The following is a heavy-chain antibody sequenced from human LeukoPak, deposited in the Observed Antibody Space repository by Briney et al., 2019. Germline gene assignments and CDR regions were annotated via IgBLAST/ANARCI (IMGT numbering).Heavy chain of an antibody. CDR3: ARAPGYSYGYLSDYYYMDV. V-gene: IGHV3-11*01. CDR2: ISSSGSTI. Sequence: PGGSLRLSCAASGFTFSDYYMSWIRQAPGKGLEWVSYISSSGSTIYYADSVKGRFTISRDNAKNSLYLQMNSLRAEDTAVYYCARAPGYSYGYLSDYYYMDVWGKGTTVTISS. CDR1: GFTFSDYY. D-gene: IGHD5-18*01. J-gene: IGHJ6*03.